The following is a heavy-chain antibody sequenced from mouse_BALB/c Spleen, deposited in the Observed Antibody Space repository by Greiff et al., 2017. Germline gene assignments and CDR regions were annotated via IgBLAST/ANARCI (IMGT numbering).Heavy chain of an antibody. Sequence: EVKLQESGGGLVQPGGSLKLSCAASGFTFSSYTMSWVRQTPEKRLEWVAYISNGGGSTYYPDTVKGRFTISRDNAKNTLYLQMSSLKSEDTAMYYCAKRREIIPFAYWGQGTLVTVSA. CDR3: AKRREIIPFAY. V-gene: IGHV5-12-2*01. CDR1: GFTFSSYT. CDR2: ISNGGGST. J-gene: IGHJ3*01. D-gene: IGHD1-1*01.